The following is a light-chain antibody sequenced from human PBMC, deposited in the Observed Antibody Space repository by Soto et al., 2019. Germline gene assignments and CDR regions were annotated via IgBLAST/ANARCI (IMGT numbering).Light chain of an antibody. CDR2: KAS. Sequence: DIQMTQSPSTLSASVGDRVTVTCRASQSISSWLAWYQQKPGKAPKLLIYKASSLESGVPSRCSGSGSCTEFTLTISSLQPDDFATYYCHQYDTYSFTFGPGTKVDIK. CDR3: HQYDTYSFT. CDR1: QSISSW. J-gene: IGKJ3*01. V-gene: IGKV1-5*03.